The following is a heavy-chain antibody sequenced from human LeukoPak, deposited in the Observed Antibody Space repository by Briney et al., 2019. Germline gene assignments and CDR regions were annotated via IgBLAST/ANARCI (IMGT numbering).Heavy chain of an antibody. V-gene: IGHV3-33*08. CDR3: ARQGSSGWYVRVYFQH. CDR1: GFTFSSYG. CDR2: IWYDGSNK. J-gene: IGHJ1*01. D-gene: IGHD6-19*01. Sequence: GGSLRLSCAASGFTFSSYGMHWVRQAPGKGLEWVAVIWYDGSNKYYADSVKGRFTISRDNSKNTLYLQMNSLRAEDTAVYYCARQGSSGWYVRVYFQHWGQGTLVTVSS.